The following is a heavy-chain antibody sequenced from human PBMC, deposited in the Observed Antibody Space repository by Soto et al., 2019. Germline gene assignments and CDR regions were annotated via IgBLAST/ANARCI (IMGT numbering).Heavy chain of an antibody. D-gene: IGHD3-3*01. V-gene: IGHV2-5*02. CDR3: AHRVLRTVFGLVTTTAIYFDF. CDR2: IYWDDDK. CDR1: GFSLTTSGVG. J-gene: IGHJ4*02. Sequence: QITLNESGPTQVKPRQTLTLTCTFSGFSLTTSGVGVGWIRQSPGTAPEWLALIYWDDDKRYSPYLKSRLTITNDTSKNQVVLTMAELDPADTATYYCAHRVLRTVFGLVTTTAIYFDFWGQGTPVAVSS.